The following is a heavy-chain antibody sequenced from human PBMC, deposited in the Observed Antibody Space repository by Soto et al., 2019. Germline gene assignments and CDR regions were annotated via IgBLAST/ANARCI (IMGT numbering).Heavy chain of an antibody. Sequence: GRSRRFSCAASVFTFSDHCISWIRQAPGKGLEWVSYTCPRGGQTYHADSVKGRFTISTDYAKNSAFLQMDRLRGEDMAVYFCARGHYGLDVWGQGTTVTVSS. CDR1: VFTFSDHC. J-gene: IGHJ6*02. CDR3: ARGHYGLDV. CDR2: TCPRGGQT. V-gene: IGHV3-11*01.